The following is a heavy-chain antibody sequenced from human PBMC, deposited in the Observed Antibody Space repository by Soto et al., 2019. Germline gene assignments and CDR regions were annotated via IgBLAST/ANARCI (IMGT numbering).Heavy chain of an antibody. D-gene: IGHD3-22*01. Sequence: QVQLVQSGAEVKKPGSSVKVSCKASGGTFSSYAISWVRQAPGQGLEWMGGIIPIFGTANYAQKFQGRVTIPADESTSTAYMELSSLRSEDTAVYYCARGPHPYYDSRFYYYYYGMDVWGQGTTVTVSS. CDR1: GGTFSSYA. V-gene: IGHV1-69*01. J-gene: IGHJ6*02. CDR3: ARGPHPYYDSRFYYYYYGMDV. CDR2: IIPIFGTA.